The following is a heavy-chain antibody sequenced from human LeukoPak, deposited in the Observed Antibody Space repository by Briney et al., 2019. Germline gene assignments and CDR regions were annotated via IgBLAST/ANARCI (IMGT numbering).Heavy chain of an antibody. D-gene: IGHD3-10*01. CDR3: AGTPWFGELTLDY. CDR1: GFTFTSST. J-gene: IGHJ4*02. Sequence: SVKVSCKASGFTFTSSTSQWVRQARGQRLEWIGWIVVGSGNTNYAQKFQERVIITRDMSTTTVYMELSSLRSEDTAVYYCAGTPWFGELTLDYWGQGTLVTVSS. CDR2: IVVGSGNT. V-gene: IGHV1-58*02.